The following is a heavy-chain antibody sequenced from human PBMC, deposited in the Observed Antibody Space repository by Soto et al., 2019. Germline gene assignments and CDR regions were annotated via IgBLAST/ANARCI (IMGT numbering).Heavy chain of an antibody. CDR3: ARDPDWGALDY. CDR2: IDEDGDQT. V-gene: IGHV3-7*01. J-gene: IGHJ4*02. D-gene: IGHD7-27*01. CDR1: GFTFSDSW. Sequence: EVQLVESGGGLVQPGGSLRLSCTASGFTFSDSWMSWVRQAPGKGLEWVANIDEDGDQTFYVDSAKGRFTISRDNAKNSVYLQMGSLRAEDTAVYYCARDPDWGALDYWGQGTLVTVSS.